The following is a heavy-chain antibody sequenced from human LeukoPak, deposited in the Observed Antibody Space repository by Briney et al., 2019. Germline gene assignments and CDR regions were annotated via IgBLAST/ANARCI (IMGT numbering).Heavy chain of an antibody. CDR3: ARDLDGDLPFDY. J-gene: IGHJ4*02. Sequence: GGSLRLSCAASGFTFSSYAMHWVRQAPGKGLEWVAVISYDGSNKYYADSVKGRFTISRDNSKNTLYLQMNSLRAEDTAVYYCARDLDGDLPFDYWGQGTLVTVSS. CDR2: ISYDGSNK. D-gene: IGHD4-17*01. CDR1: GFTFSSYA. V-gene: IGHV3-30-3*01.